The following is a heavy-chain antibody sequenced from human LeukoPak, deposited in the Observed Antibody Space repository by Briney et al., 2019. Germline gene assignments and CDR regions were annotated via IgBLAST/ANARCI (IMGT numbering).Heavy chain of an antibody. CDR1: GFTFSTYS. V-gene: IGHV3-21*06. CDR2: ISNGSTYI. J-gene: IGHJ4*02. CDR3: ARVGGIAAAEGYYFDY. D-gene: IGHD6-13*01. Sequence: GGSLRLSCAASGFTFSTYSMNWVRQSPGRGLEWVSSISNGSTYIFYADSVKGRFTISRDNAKNSVYLQMNSLRAEDTAVYYCARVGGIAAAEGYYFDYWGQGILVTVSS.